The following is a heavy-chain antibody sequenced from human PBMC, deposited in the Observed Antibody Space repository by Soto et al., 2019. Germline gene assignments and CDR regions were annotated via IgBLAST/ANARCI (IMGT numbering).Heavy chain of an antibody. J-gene: IGHJ4*02. CDR3: ARRIAAAGTGVDY. Sequence: KPSETLSLTCAVYGGSFSGYYWSWIRQPPGKGLEWIGEINHSGSTNYNPSLKSRVTISVDTSKNQFSLKLSSVTAADTAVYYCARRIAAAGTGVDYWGQGTLVTVSS. CDR1: GGSFSGYY. D-gene: IGHD6-13*01. CDR2: INHSGST. V-gene: IGHV4-34*01.